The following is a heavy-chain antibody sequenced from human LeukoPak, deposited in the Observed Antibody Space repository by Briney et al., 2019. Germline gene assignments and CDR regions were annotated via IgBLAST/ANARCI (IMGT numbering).Heavy chain of an antibody. V-gene: IGHV3-23*01. J-gene: IGHJ3*01. D-gene: IGHD5-12*01. CDR3: ARDIELST. Sequence: GGSLRLSCAASGFTFSRSAMSWVRQAPGKGLEWVSLIASSGLNTYYADSVRGRFTISRDNSKNTLSLQMNSLRVENTAIYYCARDIELSTWGLGTLVTVSS. CDR1: GFTFSRSA. CDR2: IASSGLNT.